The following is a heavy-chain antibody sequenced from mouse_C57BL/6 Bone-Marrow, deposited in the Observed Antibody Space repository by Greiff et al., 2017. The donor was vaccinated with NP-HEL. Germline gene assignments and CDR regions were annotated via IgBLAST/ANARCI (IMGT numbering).Heavy chain of an antibody. CDR2: ISDGGSYT. V-gene: IGHV5-4*01. J-gene: IGHJ3*01. Sequence: VQLKESGGGLVKPGGSLKLSCAASGFTFSSYAMSWVRQTPEKRLEWVATISDGGSYTYYPDNVKGRFTISRDNAKNNLYLQMSHLKSEDTAMYYCARDTVGPWGYWGQGTLVTVSA. CDR3: ARDTVGPWGY. CDR1: GFTFSSYA.